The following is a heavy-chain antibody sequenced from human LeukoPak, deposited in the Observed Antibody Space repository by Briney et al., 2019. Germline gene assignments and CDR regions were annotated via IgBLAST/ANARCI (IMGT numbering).Heavy chain of an antibody. V-gene: IGHV4-59*01. J-gene: IGHJ6*03. CDR2: IYYSGST. CDR1: GGSISSYY. Sequence: SETLSLTCTVSGGSISSYYWSSIRQTPGKGLEWNGYIYYSGSTNFNPSLKSRVTISVDTSKNQFSLKMSSVCAADTAVYFCARGGPPGYYYDYYMDGWGKGTTVTI. CDR3: ARGGPPGYYYDYYMDG.